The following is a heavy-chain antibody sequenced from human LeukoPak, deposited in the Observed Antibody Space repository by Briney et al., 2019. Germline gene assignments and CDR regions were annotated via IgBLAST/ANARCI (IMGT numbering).Heavy chain of an antibody. D-gene: IGHD2-15*01. CDR2: IYSDGST. J-gene: IGHJ4*02. V-gene: IGHV3-53*01. CDR3: ARKYCSGGTCYTGILEY. CDR1: GFTVSSNH. Sequence: PGGSLRLSCAASGFTVSSNHMSWVRQAPGKGLEWVSLIYSDGSTYYADSVKGRFTISRDTSKNTLYLQMNSLRAEDTAVYYCARKYCSGGTCYTGILEYWGQGTLVTVSS.